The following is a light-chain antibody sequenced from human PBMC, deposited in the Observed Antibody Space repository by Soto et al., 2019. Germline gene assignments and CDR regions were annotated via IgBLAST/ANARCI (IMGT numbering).Light chain of an antibody. Sequence: SALTQPASVSGSPGQSITISCTGTSSDVGSYNLVSWYQQHPGKAPKVMIYEVSKRPSGVPNRFSGSKSGNTASLTISGLQAEDEADYYCCSYAGSSTYGFGTGTKVTVL. CDR3: CSYAGSSTYG. CDR1: SSDVGSYNL. CDR2: EVS. J-gene: IGLJ1*01. V-gene: IGLV2-23*02.